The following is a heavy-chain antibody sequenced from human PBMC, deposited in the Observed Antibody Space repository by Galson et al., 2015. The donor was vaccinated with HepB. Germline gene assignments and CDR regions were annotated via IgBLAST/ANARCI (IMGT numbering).Heavy chain of an antibody. CDR3: AKVAILGATPHYFDY. D-gene: IGHD3-16*01. CDR2: LSVNGDIS. Sequence: SLRLSCAASGFTFSSYGMYWVRQAPGKGLKWVSSLSVNGDISYYEDSVKGRFTISRDNSKKMVYLQMNGLRAEDTAVYYCAKVAILGATPHYFDYLGQGTLVTVSS. CDR1: GFTFSSYG. J-gene: IGHJ4*02. V-gene: IGHV3-23*01.